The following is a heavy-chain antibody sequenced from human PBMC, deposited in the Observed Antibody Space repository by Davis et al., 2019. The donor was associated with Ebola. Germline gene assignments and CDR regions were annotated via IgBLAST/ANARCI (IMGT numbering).Heavy chain of an antibody. CDR2: ISWNSETK. V-gene: IGHV3-9*01. CDR1: GFTFDDYA. D-gene: IGHD2-8*02. Sequence: SLKISCAASGFTFDDYAMHWVRQAPGRGLEWVAGISWNSETKVYADSVKGRFTISRDNAKNSLYLQMNSLRAEDTAVYYCARDAEESVLVVYAALLLDYWGQGTLVTVSS. CDR3: ARDAEESVLVVYAALLLDY. J-gene: IGHJ4*02.